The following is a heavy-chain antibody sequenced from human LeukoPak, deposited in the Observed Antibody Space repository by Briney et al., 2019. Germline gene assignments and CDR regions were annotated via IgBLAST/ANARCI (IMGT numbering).Heavy chain of an antibody. J-gene: IGHJ4*02. CDR3: ARHSGHIYSGYDNYFDY. CDR1: GFTFSSYG. V-gene: IGHV3-23*01. Sequence: GGSLRLSCAASGFTFSSYGMSWVRQAPGKGLEWVSAISTSGGSTNYADSVKGRFTISRDNSKNTLYLQMNSLRAEDTAVYYCARHSGHIYSGYDNYFDYWGQGTLVTVSS. CDR2: ISTSGGST. D-gene: IGHD5-12*01.